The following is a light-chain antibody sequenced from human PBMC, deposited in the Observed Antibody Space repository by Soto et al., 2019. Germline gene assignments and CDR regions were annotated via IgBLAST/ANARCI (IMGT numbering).Light chain of an antibody. V-gene: IGKV1-12*01. CDR1: QDIGRR. J-gene: IGKJ1*01. CDR3: LQVYSFPRT. Sequence: DIQMTQSPSSVSASIGDRVTITCRASQDIGRRLAWFQQKPGKAPKYLIQAASSLQGGVPSTFSGSGPGTDFTLTINTLHPEDFATYYCLQVYSFPRTFGQGTKV. CDR2: AAS.